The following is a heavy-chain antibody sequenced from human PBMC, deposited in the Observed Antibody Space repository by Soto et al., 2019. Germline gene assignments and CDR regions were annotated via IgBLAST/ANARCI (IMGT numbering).Heavy chain of an antibody. V-gene: IGHV4-4*02. Sequence: SETLSLTCTVSGVSIISNNYWCWVRQPPGMGLEWIGEIHHTGNTKYNPSLKSRVTLSVDKSKNQFSLDLNFVTAADTAVYYCARVGSLSGPNVWFDPWGQGTLVTVSS. CDR1: GVSIISNNY. CDR3: ARVGSLSGPNVWFDP. CDR2: IHHTGNT. D-gene: IGHD2-8*01. J-gene: IGHJ5*02.